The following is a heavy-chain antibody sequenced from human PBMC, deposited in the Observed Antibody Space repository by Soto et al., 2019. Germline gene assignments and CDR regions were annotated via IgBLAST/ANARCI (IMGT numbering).Heavy chain of an antibody. Sequence: PGGSLRLSCAASGFTFSSYAMHWVRQAPGKGLEYVSAISSNGGSTYYANSVKGRFTISRDNSKNTLYLQMGSLRAEDMAVYYCAREQYNWNDVFDYWGQGTLVTVSS. CDR2: ISSNGGST. V-gene: IGHV3-64*01. CDR1: GFTFSSYA. D-gene: IGHD1-1*01. CDR3: AREQYNWNDVFDY. J-gene: IGHJ4*02.